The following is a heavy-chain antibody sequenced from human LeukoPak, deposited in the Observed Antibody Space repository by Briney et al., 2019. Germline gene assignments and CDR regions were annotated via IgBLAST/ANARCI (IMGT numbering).Heavy chain of an antibody. CDR2: IIPIFGTA. CDR3: ARDNWNYLVNWFDP. J-gene: IGHJ5*02. V-gene: IGHV1-69*05. Sequence: SVKVSCKASGGTFSSYAISWVRQASGQGLEWMGGIIPIFGTANYAQRFQGRVTITTDESTSTAYMELSSLRSEDTAVYYCARDNWNYLVNWFDPWGQGTLVTVSS. D-gene: IGHD1-7*01. CDR1: GGTFSSYA.